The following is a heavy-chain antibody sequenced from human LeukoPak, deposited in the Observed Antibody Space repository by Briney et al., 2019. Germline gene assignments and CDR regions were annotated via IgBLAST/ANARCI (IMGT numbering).Heavy chain of an antibody. V-gene: IGHV1-18*01. J-gene: IGHJ3*02. CDR3: ARDRGSYYGSAFDI. Sequence: ASVKVSCKASGYTFTSYGISWVGQAPGQGLEWMGWISAYNGNTNYAQRLQGRVTMTTDTSTSTAYMELRSLRSDDTAVYYCARDRGSYYGSAFDIWGQGTMVTVSS. CDR2: ISAYNGNT. CDR1: GYTFTSYG. D-gene: IGHD1-26*01.